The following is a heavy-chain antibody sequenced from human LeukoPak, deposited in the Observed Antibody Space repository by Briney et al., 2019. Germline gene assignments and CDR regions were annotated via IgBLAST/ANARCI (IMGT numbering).Heavy chain of an antibody. CDR1: GFTFSDYY. CDR3: ARFSSSPPYEYFQH. J-gene: IGHJ1*01. Sequence: GGSLRLSCAASGFTFSDYYMTWIRQSPGKGLEWVTYISYTGNSIYYRDSVKGRFTISRDNAKNSLYLQMNGLRAEDTAVYYCARFSSSPPYEYFQHWARAPWSPSPQ. D-gene: IGHD6-13*01. CDR2: ISYTGNSI. V-gene: IGHV3-11*01.